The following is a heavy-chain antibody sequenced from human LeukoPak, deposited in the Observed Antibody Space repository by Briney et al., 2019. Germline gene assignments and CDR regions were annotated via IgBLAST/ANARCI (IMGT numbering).Heavy chain of an antibody. J-gene: IGHJ4*02. Sequence: GGSLRLSCAASGFIFSSYGVRWVRQAPGKGLEWVSAIGAGGTTYYADSVKGRFTISRDNSKNTLYLQMSSLRAEDTAVYYCAKRGDQYYFDSWGQGTLVTVSS. CDR3: AKRGDQYYFDS. V-gene: IGHV3-23*01. CDR2: IGAGGTT. CDR1: GFIFSSYG. D-gene: IGHD4-17*01.